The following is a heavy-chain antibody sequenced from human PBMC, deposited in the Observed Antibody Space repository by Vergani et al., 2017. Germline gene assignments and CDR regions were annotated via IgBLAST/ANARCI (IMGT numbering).Heavy chain of an antibody. CDR3: VGGSRYTFHY. CDR1: GGSISSSSYY. J-gene: IGHJ4*02. CDR2: IYSSGST. V-gene: IGHV4-39*01. D-gene: IGHD2-15*01. Sequence: QLQLQESGPGLVKPSETLSLTCTVSGGSISSSSYYWGWIRQPPGKGLEWFGSIYSSGSTYYNPSLKSRVTISVDTSKNQFSLKLTSVTAADTAAYYCVGGSRYTFHYWGQGTLVTVSS.